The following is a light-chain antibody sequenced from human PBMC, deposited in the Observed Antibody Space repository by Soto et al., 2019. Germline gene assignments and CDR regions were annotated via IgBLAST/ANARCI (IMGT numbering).Light chain of an antibody. CDR1: QDISSY. CDR3: QKYNSALRT. Sequence: DIQMTQSPSSLSASVGDRVTITCRASQDISSYLAWYQQKPGMVPSLLIYAASTLQSGVPSRFSGSGSGTDFTLTISSLQPEDVATYYCQKYNSALRTFGQGTKVDIK. V-gene: IGKV1-27*01. CDR2: AAS. J-gene: IGKJ1*01.